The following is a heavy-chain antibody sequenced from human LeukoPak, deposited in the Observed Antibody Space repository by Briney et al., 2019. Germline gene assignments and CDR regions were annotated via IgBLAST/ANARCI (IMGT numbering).Heavy chain of an antibody. CDR2: ISSSSYT. V-gene: IGHV3-11*05. CDR3: ARALYYYDSSGYYPAY. Sequence: GGSLRLSCAASGFTFSDYYMSWIRQAPGKGLEWVSYISSSSYTNYADSVKGRFTISRDNAKNSLYLQMNSLRAEDTAVYYCARALYYYDSSGYYPAYWGQGTLVTGSS. D-gene: IGHD3-22*01. CDR1: GFTFSDYY. J-gene: IGHJ4*02.